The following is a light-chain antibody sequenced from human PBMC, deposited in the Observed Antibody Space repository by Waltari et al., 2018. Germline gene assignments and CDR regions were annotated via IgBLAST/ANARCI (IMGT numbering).Light chain of an antibody. CDR3: QAWDTTTVV. Sequence: SYELTQPPSVSVSPGQTATITCSGDQLGNKYAYWYQQKPGQSPVLVIYQDNKRPSGIPERFSGSNSGNTATLTISGTQAMDEATYFCQAWDTTTVVFGGGTKLTVL. CDR1: QLGNKY. V-gene: IGLV3-1*01. J-gene: IGLJ2*01. CDR2: QDN.